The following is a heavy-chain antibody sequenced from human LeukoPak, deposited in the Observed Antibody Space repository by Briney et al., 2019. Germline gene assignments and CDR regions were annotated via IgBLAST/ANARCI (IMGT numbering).Heavy chain of an antibody. J-gene: IGHJ3*02. CDR2: IYSGGTT. V-gene: IGHV3-66*01. Sequence: GGSLRLSCAASGFTFSRFTMNWVRQAPGKGLEWVSVIYSGGTTHYADSVKGRFTISRDNSKNTLYLQMNSLRAEDTAVYYCARGPYGSSGTPDAFDIWGQGTMVTVSS. D-gene: IGHD3-10*01. CDR1: GFTFSRFT. CDR3: ARGPYGSSGTPDAFDI.